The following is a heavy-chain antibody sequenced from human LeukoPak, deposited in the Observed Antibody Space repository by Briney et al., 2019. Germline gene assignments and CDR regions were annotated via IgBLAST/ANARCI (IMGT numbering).Heavy chain of an antibody. CDR2: IIPIFGTA. Sequence: GASVKVSCKASGGTFSSYAISWVRQAPGQGLEWMGGIIPIFGTANYAQKFQGRVTITADESTSTAYMELSSLKTEDTAVYYCTTDEVAVAPNDYWGQGTLVTVSS. V-gene: IGHV1-69*13. CDR1: GGTFSSYA. J-gene: IGHJ4*02. CDR3: TTDEVAVAPNDY. D-gene: IGHD6-19*01.